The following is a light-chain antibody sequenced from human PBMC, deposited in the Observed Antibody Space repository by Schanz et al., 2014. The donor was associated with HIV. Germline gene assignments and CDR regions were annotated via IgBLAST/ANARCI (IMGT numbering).Light chain of an antibody. CDR3: QQYKTYSQGFA. CDR2: DAS. CDR1: QDIRDD. Sequence: DIQMTQSPSSLSASVGDRVPITCRASQDIRDDLGWYQQSPGKAPKRLIYDASSLQRGVPSRFSGSGSGTEFTLTITSLQPEDFATYYCQQYKTYSQGFAFGPGTKVDIK. V-gene: IGKV1-17*01. J-gene: IGKJ3*01.